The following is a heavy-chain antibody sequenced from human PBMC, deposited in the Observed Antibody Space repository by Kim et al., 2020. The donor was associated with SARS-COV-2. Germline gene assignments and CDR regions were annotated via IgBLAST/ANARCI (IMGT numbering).Heavy chain of an antibody. J-gene: IGHJ4*02. CDR2: INGDGSST. CDR1: GFTFSSYW. CDR3: VSDPPSQWELFDY. Sequence: GGSLRLSCAASGFTFSSYWMHWVRQAPGKGLVWVPRINGDGSSTSYAAPVKGRFTISRDNPKTTLYLQLTSLRAEDTAVYPFVSDPPSQWELFDYWVQ. V-gene: IGHV3-74*01. D-gene: IGHD1-26*01.